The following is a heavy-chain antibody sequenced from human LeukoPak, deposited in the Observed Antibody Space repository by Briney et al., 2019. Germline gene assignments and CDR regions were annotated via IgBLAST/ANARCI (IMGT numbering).Heavy chain of an antibody. D-gene: IGHD3-22*01. V-gene: IGHV3-23*01. CDR1: GFSFINYA. Sequence: PGGSLRLSCAASGFSFINYAMSWVRQAPARGPEWLSSMKGGGETFYADSVKGRFTISRDNSKNTLYLQMNSLRAEDTAVYYCAKFPPITMIVVDDAFDIWGQGTMVTVSS. CDR3: AKFPPITMIVVDDAFDI. CDR2: MKGGGET. J-gene: IGHJ3*02.